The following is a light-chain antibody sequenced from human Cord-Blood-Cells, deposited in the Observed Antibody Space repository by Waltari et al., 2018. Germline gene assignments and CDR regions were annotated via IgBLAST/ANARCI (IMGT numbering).Light chain of an antibody. CDR2: DAS. J-gene: IGKJ4*01. Sequence: DIQMTPSPSSLSASVGDRVTITCQASQDISNYLNGYQQKPGKAPKLLIYDASNLETGVPSRFSGSGSGTDFTFTISSLQPEDIATYYCQQYDNLPLTFGGGTKVEIK. V-gene: IGKV1-33*01. CDR1: QDISNY. CDR3: QQYDNLPLT.